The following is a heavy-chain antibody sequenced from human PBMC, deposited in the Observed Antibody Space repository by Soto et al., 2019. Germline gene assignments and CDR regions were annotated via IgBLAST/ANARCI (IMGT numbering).Heavy chain of an antibody. CDR2: ISVSGVST. Sequence: GGSLRLSCAASGFTFSSYAMSWVRQAPGKGLEWVSAISVSGVSTYYADSVKGRFTISRDNSKNTLYLQMNSLRAEDTAVYYCARMLGAMDDYWGQGTLVTVSS. CDR3: ARMLGAMDDY. CDR1: GFTFSSYA. J-gene: IGHJ4*02. V-gene: IGHV3-23*01. D-gene: IGHD1-26*01.